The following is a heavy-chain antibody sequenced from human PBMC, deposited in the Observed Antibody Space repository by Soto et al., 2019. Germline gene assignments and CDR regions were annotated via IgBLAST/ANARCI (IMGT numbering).Heavy chain of an antibody. J-gene: IGHJ4*02. CDR3: AKSASSPHFDY. D-gene: IGHD6-13*01. Sequence: EVQLVESGGGLVQPGRYLRLYCAASGFTFDDYAMPWVRQAPGKGLEWVSGISWNSGSIGYADSVKGRFTISRDNAKNSLYLQMNSLRAEDTALYYCAKSASSPHFDYWGQGTLVTVSS. CDR2: ISWNSGSI. V-gene: IGHV3-9*01. CDR1: GFTFDDYA.